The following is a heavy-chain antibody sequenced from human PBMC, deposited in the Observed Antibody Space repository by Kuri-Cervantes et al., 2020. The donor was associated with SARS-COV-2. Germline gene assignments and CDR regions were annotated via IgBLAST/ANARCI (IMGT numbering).Heavy chain of an antibody. Sequence: GGSLRLSCAASGFTFSSYAIHWVRQAPGKGLEWVAVISYDGSNKYYADSVKGRFTISRDNSKNTLYLQMNSLRAEDTAVYYCARDRGVDYCSSTSCPSGPFGPFDPWGQGTLVTVSS. V-gene: IGHV3-30-3*01. CDR2: ISYDGSNK. CDR1: GFTFSSYA. D-gene: IGHD2-2*01. J-gene: IGHJ5*02. CDR3: ARDRGVDYCSSTSCPSGPFGPFDP.